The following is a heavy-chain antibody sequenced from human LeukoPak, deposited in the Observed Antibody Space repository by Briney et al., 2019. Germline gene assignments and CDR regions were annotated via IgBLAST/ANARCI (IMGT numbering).Heavy chain of an antibody. V-gene: IGHV4-61*01. CDR2: IYYSGST. D-gene: IGHD6-19*01. J-gene: IGHJ4*02. CDR3: ARVTRYSSGWYGGYFDY. CDR1: GGSVSSGSYY. Sequence: TSETLSLTCTVSGGSVSSGSYYWSCIRQPPGKGLEWIGYIYYSGSTNYNPSLKSRVNISVDTSKIQFSLKLSSVTAADTAVYYCARVTRYSSGWYGGYFDYWGQGTLVTVSS.